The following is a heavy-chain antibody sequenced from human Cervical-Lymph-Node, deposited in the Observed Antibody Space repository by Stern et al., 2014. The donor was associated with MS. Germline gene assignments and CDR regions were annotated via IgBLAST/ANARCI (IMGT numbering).Heavy chain of an antibody. Sequence: DQLVESGAEVKKPGASVKVSCKTSGYTFTSYGISWVRQAPGQGLEWMGCISAYNGNTNYARKLQGRVTMTTDTSPSTAYMKLRGLRSDDTAVYYCARGAVYTSFDYWGQGTLVTVSS. CDR2: ISAYNGNT. V-gene: IGHV1-18*01. CDR1: GYTFTSYG. CDR3: ARGAVYTSFDY. D-gene: IGHD2-8*01. J-gene: IGHJ4*02.